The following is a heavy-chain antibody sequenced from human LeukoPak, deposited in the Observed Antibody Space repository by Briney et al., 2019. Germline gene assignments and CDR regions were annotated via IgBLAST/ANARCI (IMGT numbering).Heavy chain of an antibody. J-gene: IGHJ4*02. CDR3: ARDDILTGYSDY. D-gene: IGHD3-9*01. V-gene: IGHV3-21*01. CDR1: GFTFSSYS. CDR2: ISSSSSYI. Sequence: KTGRSLRLSCAASGFTFSSYSMNWVRQAPGKGLVWVSSISSSSSYIYYADSVKGRLTISRDNAKNSLYLQMNSLRAEDTAVYYCARDDILTGYSDYWGQGTLVTVSS.